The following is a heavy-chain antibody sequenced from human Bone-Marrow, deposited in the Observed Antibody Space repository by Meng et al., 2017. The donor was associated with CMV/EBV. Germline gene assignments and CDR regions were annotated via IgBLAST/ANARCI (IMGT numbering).Heavy chain of an antibody. CDR1: GDTFSSYT. D-gene: IGHD2-2*01. V-gene: IGHV1-69*02. CDR3: ASSCSSSSGYRVLIQH. J-gene: IGHJ1*01. Sequence: SVKVSCKASGDTFSSYTISWVRQAPGQGLEWMGRIIPILGIANYAQKFQGRVTITVDKSTSTAYMELSSLRSEDTAVYYCASSCSSSSGYRVLIQHWGQGTLVTVSS. CDR2: IIPILGIA.